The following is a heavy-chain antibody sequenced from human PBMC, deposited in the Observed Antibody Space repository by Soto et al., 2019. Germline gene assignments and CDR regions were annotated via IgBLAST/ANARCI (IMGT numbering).Heavy chain of an antibody. CDR2: INPKSGGT. D-gene: IGHD2-8*01. CDR3: ARGHSTDCSNGVCSFFYNHEMDV. Sequence: GASVNVSCKSSGYSFTDYDIHWGRRAPGQGLECLGRINPKSGGTSTAQKFQGWVTMTRDRSISTVYMELTRLRSDDTAVYFCARGHSTDCSNGVCSFFYNHEMDVWGQGTTVTSP. CDR1: GYSFTDYD. J-gene: IGHJ6*02. V-gene: IGHV1-2*04.